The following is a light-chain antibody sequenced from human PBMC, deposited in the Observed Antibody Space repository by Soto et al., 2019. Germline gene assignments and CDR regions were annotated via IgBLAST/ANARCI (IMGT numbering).Light chain of an antibody. V-gene: IGKV1-5*01. Sequence: DIQMTQSPSSLSASVGDRVTITCRASQRINNYLNWYQQKPGKAPNLLIYAASSLQTGVPSRFSGSGSGTEFTLTINFLQPDDFATYYCQQYNSYSPLTFGGGTKVDIK. J-gene: IGKJ4*01. CDR1: QRINNY. CDR3: QQYNSYSPLT. CDR2: AAS.